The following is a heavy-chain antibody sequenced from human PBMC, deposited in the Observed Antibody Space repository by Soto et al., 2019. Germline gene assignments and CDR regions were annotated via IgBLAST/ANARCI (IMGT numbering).Heavy chain of an antibody. Sequence: GGSLRLSCAASGFTFNSYWMHWVRQGPGKGLVWVSRISSDGSSTTYADSVKGRFTISRDNAKNTLYLQMNSLRAEDTAVYYCAGADGYNRDDSFDIWGQGTMVTVSS. CDR3: AGADGYNRDDSFDI. D-gene: IGHD5-12*01. V-gene: IGHV3-74*01. CDR2: ISSDGSST. CDR1: GFTFNSYW. J-gene: IGHJ3*02.